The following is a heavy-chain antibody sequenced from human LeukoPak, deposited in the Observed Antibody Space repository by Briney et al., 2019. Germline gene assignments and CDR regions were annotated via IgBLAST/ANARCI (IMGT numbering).Heavy chain of an antibody. J-gene: IGHJ5*02. Sequence: GGSLRLSCAASGFTFSSYWMSWVRQAPGKGLEWVANIKQDGSEKYYVDSVKGRFTISRDNAKNSLYLQMNSLRAEDTAVYYCARVPGYCSGGSCYNPNWFDPWGQGTLVTVPS. CDR1: GFTFSSYW. CDR3: ARVPGYCSGGSCYNPNWFDP. D-gene: IGHD2-15*01. CDR2: IKQDGSEK. V-gene: IGHV3-7*03.